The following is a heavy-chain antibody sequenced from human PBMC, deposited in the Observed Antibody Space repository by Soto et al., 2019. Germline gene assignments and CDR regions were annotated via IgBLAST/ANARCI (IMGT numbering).Heavy chain of an antibody. J-gene: IGHJ4*02. CDR1: GYSFNSYW. Sequence: RGESLKISCMGSGYSFNSYWIGWVRQMPGKGLEWMGIIYPGDFDTRYSPSFQGHVTMSVDKSINTAYLQWSSLETSDTAMYYCARLLGYSYGHQEFFDYWGQGTPVTVSS. CDR3: ARLLGYSYGHQEFFDY. D-gene: IGHD5-18*01. V-gene: IGHV5-51*01. CDR2: IYPGDFDT.